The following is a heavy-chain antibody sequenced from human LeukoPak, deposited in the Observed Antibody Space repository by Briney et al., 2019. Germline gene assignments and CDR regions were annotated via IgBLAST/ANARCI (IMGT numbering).Heavy chain of an antibody. Sequence: GGSLRLSCAASGFTFSTYGMHWVRQAPGKGLEWVAVISYDGSNSYYADSVKGRFTISRDNAKNSLYLQMNSLRAEDTAVYYCARDHKWIQLKDYYYYMDVWGKGATVTVSS. D-gene: IGHD5-18*01. V-gene: IGHV3-30*03. J-gene: IGHJ6*03. CDR3: ARDHKWIQLKDYYYYMDV. CDR1: GFTFSTYG. CDR2: ISYDGSNS.